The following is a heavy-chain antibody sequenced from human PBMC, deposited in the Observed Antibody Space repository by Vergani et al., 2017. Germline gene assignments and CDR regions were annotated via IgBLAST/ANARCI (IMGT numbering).Heavy chain of an antibody. D-gene: IGHD1-14*01. Sequence: EVQLVESGGGLVQPGGSLRLSCAASGFIFSTYSMNWVRQAPGKGLEWVSYISGSSTTIYYADSVKGRFTISRDNAKNSLYLQMNSLRAEDTAVYYCARCTTPIWYFDLWGRGTLVTVSS. V-gene: IGHV3-48*04. CDR1: GFIFSTYS. CDR3: ARCTTPIWYFDL. CDR2: ISGSSTTI. J-gene: IGHJ2*01.